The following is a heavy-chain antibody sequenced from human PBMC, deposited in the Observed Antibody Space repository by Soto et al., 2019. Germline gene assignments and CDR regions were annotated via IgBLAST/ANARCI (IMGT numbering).Heavy chain of an antibody. J-gene: IGHJ5*02. V-gene: IGHV3-23*01. CDR2: ISGSGGST. Sequence: PGGSLRLSCAASGFTFSSYAMSRVRQAPGKGLEWVSAISGSGGSTYYADSVKGRFTISRDNSKNTLYLQMNSLRAEDTAVYYCAKDRIAARLGYNWFDPWGQGTLVTVSS. D-gene: IGHD6-6*01. CDR1: GFTFSSYA. CDR3: AKDRIAARLGYNWFDP.